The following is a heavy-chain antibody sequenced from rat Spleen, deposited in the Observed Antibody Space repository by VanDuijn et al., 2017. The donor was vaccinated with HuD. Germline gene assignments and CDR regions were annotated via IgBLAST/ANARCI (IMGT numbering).Heavy chain of an antibody. D-gene: IGHD3-7*01. V-gene: IGHV5-46*01. Sequence: EVQLVESGGGLVQPGRSMKLSCAASGFTFSSFPMAWVRQAPTKGLEWVATISTSGGSTYYRDSVKGRFTISRDNAKSTLYLQMDSLRSEDTATYYCATREGFACWGQGTLVTVSS. J-gene: IGHJ3*01. CDR2: ISTSGGST. CDR3: ATREGFAC. CDR1: GFTFSSFP.